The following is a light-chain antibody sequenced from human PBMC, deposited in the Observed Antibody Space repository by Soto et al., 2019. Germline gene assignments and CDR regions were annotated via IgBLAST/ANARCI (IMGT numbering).Light chain of an antibody. CDR1: SSDIASYKF. CDR2: EVN. J-gene: IGLJ2*01. CDR3: SSATNTDTLVV. V-gene: IGLV2-14*01. Sequence: QSVLTHPASVSGSPGQSITISCTGTSSDIASYKFVSWFQHHPGKAPKLLIYEVNNRPSGISNRFSGSKSGNSASLTISGLQPEDEANYFCSSATNTDTLVVFGGGTKVTVL.